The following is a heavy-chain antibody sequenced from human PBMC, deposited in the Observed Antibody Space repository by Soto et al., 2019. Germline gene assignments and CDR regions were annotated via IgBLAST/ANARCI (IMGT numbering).Heavy chain of an antibody. CDR3: AREDNYCSGGSCYAGEYYYYGRDV. V-gene: IGHV3-21*01. Sequence: GGSLRLSCAASGFTFSSYSMNWVRQAPGKGLEWVSSISSSSSYIYYADSVKGRFTISRDNAKNSLYLQMNRLRAEETAVYYCAREDNYCSGGSCYAGEYYYYGRDVWGQGTTVTVSS. CDR2: ISSSSSYI. CDR1: GFTFSSYS. J-gene: IGHJ6*02. D-gene: IGHD2-15*01.